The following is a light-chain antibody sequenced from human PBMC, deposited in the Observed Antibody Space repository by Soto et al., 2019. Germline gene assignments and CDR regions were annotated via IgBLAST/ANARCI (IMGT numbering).Light chain of an antibody. V-gene: IGKV2D-29*01. CDR2: AVS. Sequence: IVMTQTPLSLSVTPGQPASISCKSSQRLLQSDGNTYLYWYLQKPGQPPQLLIYAVSNRFSGVPDRFSAILSGTDFTLKLRRVEAEEGRVDDGMQSIQLPRTVGQGNKVEIK. CDR1: QRLLQSDGNTY. J-gene: IGKJ1*01. CDR3: MQSIQLPRT.